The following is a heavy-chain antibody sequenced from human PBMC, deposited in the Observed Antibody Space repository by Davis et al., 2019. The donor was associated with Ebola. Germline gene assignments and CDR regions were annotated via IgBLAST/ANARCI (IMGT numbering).Heavy chain of an antibody. CDR2: IYTSGST. CDR3: ARDGIAVAGMNWFDP. CDR1: GGSISSYY. J-gene: IGHJ5*02. V-gene: IGHV4-4*07. D-gene: IGHD6-19*01. Sequence: PGGSLRLSCTVSGGSISSYYWSWIRQPAGKGLEWIGRIYTSGSTNYNPSLKSRVTMSVDTSKNQFSLKLSSVTAADTAVYYCARDGIAVAGMNWFDPWGQGTLVTVSS.